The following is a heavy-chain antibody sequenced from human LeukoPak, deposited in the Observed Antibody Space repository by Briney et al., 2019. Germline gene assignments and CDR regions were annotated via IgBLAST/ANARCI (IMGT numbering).Heavy chain of an antibody. J-gene: IGHJ6*04. CDR3: ARDRDLSGGMDV. CDR1: GYSISSGYY. CDR2: IYHSGST. D-gene: IGHD3-10*01. V-gene: IGHV4-38-2*02. Sequence: SETLSLTCAVAGYSISSGYYWGWIRQPPGKGLEWIGSIYHSGSTYYNPSLKSRVTISVDTSKNQFSLKLSSVTAADTAVYYCARDRDLSGGMDVWGKGTTVTVSS.